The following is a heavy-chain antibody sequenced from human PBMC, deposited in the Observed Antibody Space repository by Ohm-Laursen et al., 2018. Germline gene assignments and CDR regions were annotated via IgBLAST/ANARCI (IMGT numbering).Heavy chain of an antibody. CDR2: ISSSGSYI. Sequence: SLRLSCTAYGFTFTTYSLHWVRRAPGKGLEWVSSISSSGSYIYYADSMKGRLTISRDSVRSSLYLQMNSLRAEDTAVYYCASGGILTAYSKPNFDYWGQGTLVTVSS. D-gene: IGHD3-9*01. CDR1: GFTFTTYS. V-gene: IGHV3-21*06. CDR3: ASGGILTAYSKPNFDY. J-gene: IGHJ4*02.